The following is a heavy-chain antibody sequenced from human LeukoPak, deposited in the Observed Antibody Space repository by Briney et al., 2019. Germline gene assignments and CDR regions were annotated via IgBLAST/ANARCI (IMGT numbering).Heavy chain of an antibody. CDR2: IIPILGIA. CDR3: ASVLSGIAVAGSFDP. D-gene: IGHD6-19*01. J-gene: IGHJ5*02. Sequence: SVKVSCKASGGTFSSYATCWVRQAPGQGLEWMGRIIPILGIANYAQKFQGRVTITADKSTSTAYMELSSLRSEDTAVYYCASVLSGIAVAGSFDPWGQGTLVTVSS. CDR1: GGTFSSYA. V-gene: IGHV1-69*04.